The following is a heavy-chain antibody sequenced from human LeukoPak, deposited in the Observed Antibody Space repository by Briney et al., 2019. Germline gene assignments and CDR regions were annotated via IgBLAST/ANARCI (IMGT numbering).Heavy chain of an antibody. CDR1: GGSISSGGYY. V-gene: IGHV4-30-2*01. CDR3: TRGRDGYNPWYFDY. CDR2: IYHSGST. D-gene: IGHD5-24*01. J-gene: IGHJ4*02. Sequence: SETLSLTCTVSGGSISSGGYYWSWIRQPPGKGLEWIGYIYHSGSTYYNPSLKSRVTISVDRSKNQFSLKLSSVTAADTAVYYCTRGRDGYNPWYFDYWGQGTLVTVSS.